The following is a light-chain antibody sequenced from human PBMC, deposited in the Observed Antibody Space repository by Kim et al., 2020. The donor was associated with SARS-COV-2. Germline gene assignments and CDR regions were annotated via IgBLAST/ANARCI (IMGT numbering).Light chain of an antibody. CDR3: QTWGTGIVV. CDR1: SGHGTYA. Sequence: QPVLTQSPSASASLGASVKLTCTLSSGHGTYAIAWHQQQPEKGPRYLMRLNSDGSHSKGDGIPDRFSGSSSGAERYLSISSLQSEDEADYYCQTWGTGIVVFGGGTQLTVL. J-gene: IGLJ2*01. V-gene: IGLV4-69*01. CDR2: LNSDGSH.